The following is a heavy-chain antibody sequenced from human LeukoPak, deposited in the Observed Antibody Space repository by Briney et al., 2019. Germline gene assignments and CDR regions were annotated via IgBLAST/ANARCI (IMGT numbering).Heavy chain of an antibody. Sequence: SEALSLTCAVYGGSFSGYYWSWIRQPPGKGLEWIGEINHSGSTNYNPSLKSRVTISVDTSKNQFSLKLSSVTAADTAVYYCARKAKPLRYYYYGMDVWGQGTTVTVSS. CDR1: GGSFSGYY. J-gene: IGHJ6*02. CDR2: INHSGST. V-gene: IGHV4-34*01. CDR3: ARKAKPLRYYYYGMDV.